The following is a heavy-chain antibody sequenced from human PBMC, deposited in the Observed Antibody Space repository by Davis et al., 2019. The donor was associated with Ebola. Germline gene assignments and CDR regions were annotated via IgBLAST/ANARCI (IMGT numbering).Heavy chain of an antibody. V-gene: IGHV3-33*01. J-gene: IGHJ4*02. CDR3: AREEMATLY. CDR1: GFTFSSYG. CDR2: IWYDGSNK. D-gene: IGHD5-24*01. Sequence: GESLKISCAASGFTFSSYGMHWVRQAPGKGLEWVAVIWYDGSNKYYADSVKGRFTISRDNSKNTLYLQMNSLRAEDTAVYYCAREEMATLYWGQGTLVTVSS.